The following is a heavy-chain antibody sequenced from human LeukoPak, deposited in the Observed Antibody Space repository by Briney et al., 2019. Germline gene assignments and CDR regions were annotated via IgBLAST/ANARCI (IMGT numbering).Heavy chain of an antibody. V-gene: IGHV3-9*03. D-gene: IGHD2-2*01. CDR1: GFIFDDYA. J-gene: IGHJ4*02. Sequence: PGRSLRLSCAASGFIFDDYAMHWVRQAPGKGLEWVSGISWNGGTIVYADSVKGRFTISRDNAKNSLYLQMNSLRAEDMALYYCAKGYCSSPNSHTHYWGQGTLVTVSS. CDR2: ISWNGGTI. CDR3: AKGYCSSPNSHTHY.